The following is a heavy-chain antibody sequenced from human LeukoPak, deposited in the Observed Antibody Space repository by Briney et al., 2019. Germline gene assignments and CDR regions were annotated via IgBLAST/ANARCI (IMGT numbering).Heavy chain of an antibody. CDR2: ISHDGSIR. CDR1: GFTLRSYG. V-gene: IGHV3-30*13. J-gene: IGHJ4*02. CDR3: ARPGSYLNDY. D-gene: IGHD1-26*01. Sequence: PGGSLRLSCVASGFTLRSYGMHWVRQAPGKGLEWVAVISHDGSIRSYADSVRGRFTISRDTSKNRVYLQMDSLRAEDTAVYYCARPGSYLNDYWGQGTLVTVSS.